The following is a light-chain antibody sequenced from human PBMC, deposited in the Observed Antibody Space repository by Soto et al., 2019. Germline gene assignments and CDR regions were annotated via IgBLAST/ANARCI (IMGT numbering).Light chain of an antibody. CDR2: GAF. V-gene: IGKV3-11*01. J-gene: IGKJ3*01. CDR3: QYRSS. Sequence: EVVLTQSPATLSLSPGERATLSCRASQSISRYLAWYQQNAGQAPRLLIYGAFNRATGIPARFSGSGSGTDFTLTVNGLEPEDFAVYYCQYRSSFGPGTEVEIK. CDR1: QSISRY.